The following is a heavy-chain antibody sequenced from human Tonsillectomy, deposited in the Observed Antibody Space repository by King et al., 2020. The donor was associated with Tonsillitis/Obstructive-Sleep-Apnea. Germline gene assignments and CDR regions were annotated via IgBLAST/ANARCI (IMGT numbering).Heavy chain of an antibody. CDR3: ARDRRITIFGVSPHDRRSGYYDY. D-gene: IGHD3-3*01. V-gene: IGHV3-48*02. Sequence: VQLVESGGGLVQPGGSLRLSCAASGFTFSSYSMNWVRQAPGKGLEWVSYISSSSSTIYYADSVKGRFTISRDNAKNSLYLQMNSLRDEDTAVYYCARDRRITIFGVSPHDRRSGYYDYWGQGTLVTVSS. CDR1: GFTFSSYS. CDR2: ISSSSSTI. J-gene: IGHJ4*02.